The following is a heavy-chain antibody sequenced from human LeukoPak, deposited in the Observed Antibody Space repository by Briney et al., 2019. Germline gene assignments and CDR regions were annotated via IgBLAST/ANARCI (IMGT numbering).Heavy chain of an antibody. J-gene: IGHJ5*02. Sequence: PGGSLRLSCAASGFTFSNPAMSWVRQAPGKGLEWVSGISGSGDKTYYADSVKGRFTISRDNSKNTLSLQMNSLRGDDTAVYYCAKQYSSSSSDPWGQGTLVTVSS. CDR1: GFTFSNPA. D-gene: IGHD6-6*01. V-gene: IGHV3-23*01. CDR2: ISGSGDKT. CDR3: AKQYSSSSSDP.